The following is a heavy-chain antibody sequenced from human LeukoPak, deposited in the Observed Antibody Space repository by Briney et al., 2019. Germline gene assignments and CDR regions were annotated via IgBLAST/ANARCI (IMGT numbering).Heavy chain of an antibody. J-gene: IGHJ4*02. D-gene: IGHD3-10*01. CDR2: IYSGDYT. Sequence: PGGSLRLSCAASGFTINSNSMDWVRQALGQGLEWVSVIYSGDYTYYADSVEGRFTISRDNSKNTLYLQMNGLRAEDTSVYYCARDVSGSIGYWGQGTLVTVSS. CDR1: GFTINSNS. CDR3: ARDVSGSIGY. V-gene: IGHV3-53*01.